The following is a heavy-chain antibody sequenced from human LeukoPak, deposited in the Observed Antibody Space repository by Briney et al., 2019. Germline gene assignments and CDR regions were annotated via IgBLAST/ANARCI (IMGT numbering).Heavy chain of an antibody. D-gene: IGHD3-10*01. V-gene: IGHV3-74*01. CDR2: INSDGSST. J-gene: IGHJ3*02. CDR1: GFTFSSYW. CDR3: ARARTRLGGAGAFDI. Sequence: GGSLRLSCAASGFTFSSYWMHWVRQVPGKGLVWVSRINSDGSSTNYADSVKGRFTISRDNAKNSLYLQMNSLRAEDTAVYYCARARTRLGGAGAFDIWGQGTMVTVSS.